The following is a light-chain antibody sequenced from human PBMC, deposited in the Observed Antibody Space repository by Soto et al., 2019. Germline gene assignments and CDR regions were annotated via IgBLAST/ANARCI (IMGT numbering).Light chain of an antibody. V-gene: IGKV3-20*01. CDR2: GAS. CDR3: QQLNFFPLT. J-gene: IGKJ5*01. Sequence: EIVLTQSPGTLSLSPGERATLSCRASESVSSSYLVWYQHRPGQAPRLLIYGASSRATDIPDRFSGSGSGTDFTLTITSLQPEDYATYYCQQLNFFPLTFGRGTRLEI. CDR1: ESVSSSY.